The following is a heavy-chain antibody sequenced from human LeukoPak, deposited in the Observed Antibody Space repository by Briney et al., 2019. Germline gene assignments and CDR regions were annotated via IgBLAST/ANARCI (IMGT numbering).Heavy chain of an antibody. Sequence: SETLSLTCAVYGGSFSGYYWTWIRQTPEKGLEWIGEMNPSGSTSYNPSLKSRVTISVDTSKNQFSLKLSSVTAADTAVYYCARGRQDVTMIVVVMTAVSYYMDVWGKGTTVTVS. J-gene: IGHJ6*03. V-gene: IGHV4-34*01. CDR1: GGSFSGYY. CDR2: MNPSGST. CDR3: ARGRQDVTMIVVVMTAVSYYMDV. D-gene: IGHD3-22*01.